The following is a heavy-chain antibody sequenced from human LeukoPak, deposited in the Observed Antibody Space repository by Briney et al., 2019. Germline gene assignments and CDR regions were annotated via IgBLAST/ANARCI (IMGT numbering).Heavy chain of an antibody. D-gene: IGHD2-21*02. CDR2: ITGGGFGT. V-gene: IGHV3-23*01. Sequence: GGSLRLSCVASGFTFNNYAMSWVRQAPGKWLEWVAAITGGGFGTYYADSVKGRFTISRDNPKNTLYLQTNSLRAEDTAVYYCVQMAPYCGGDCYFDKWGQGTLVTVSS. CDR1: GFTFNNYA. CDR3: VQMAPYCGGDCYFDK. J-gene: IGHJ4*02.